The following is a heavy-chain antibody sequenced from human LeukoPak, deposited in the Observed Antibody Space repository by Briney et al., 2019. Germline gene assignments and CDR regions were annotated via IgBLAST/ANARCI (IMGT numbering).Heavy chain of an antibody. V-gene: IGHV3-23*01. D-gene: IGHD6-13*01. CDR3: AKDAGYSSSWSPDY. CDR1: GFTFSSYA. J-gene: IGHJ4*02. Sequence: GGSLRLSCAASGFTFSSYAMSWVRQAPGKGLEGVSSISGSGGSTYYADFMKGRFTISRDNSKNTLYLQMNSLRAEDTAVYYCAKDAGYSSSWSPDYWGQGTLVTVSS. CDR2: ISGSGGST.